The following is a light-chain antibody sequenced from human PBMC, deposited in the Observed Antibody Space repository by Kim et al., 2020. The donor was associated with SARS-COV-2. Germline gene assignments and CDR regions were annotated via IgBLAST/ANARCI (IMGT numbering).Light chain of an antibody. CDR3: QQYNNWPPPIT. CDR1: QSVSSN. CDR2: GAS. V-gene: IGKV3-15*01. Sequence: PGERATLSCRASQSVSSNLAWYQQKPGQAPRLLIYGASTRATGIPARFSGSGSGTEFTLTISSLQSEDFAVYYCQQYNNWPPPITFGQGTRLEIK. J-gene: IGKJ5*01.